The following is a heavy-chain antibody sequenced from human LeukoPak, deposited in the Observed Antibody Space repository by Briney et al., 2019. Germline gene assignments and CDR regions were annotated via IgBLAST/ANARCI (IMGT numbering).Heavy chain of an antibody. CDR1: GFTFGDYA. J-gene: IGHJ4*02. Sequence: GGSLRLSCTTSGFTFGDYAMSWFRQAPGKGLEWIGRILSKTSGEATEYAAPVKARFTISRDDSKNMVYLQMNSLKTEDTAVYYCTWRGASFDYWGRGTLVTVSS. V-gene: IGHV3-49*03. D-gene: IGHD3-10*01. CDR3: TWRGASFDY. CDR2: ILSKTSGEAT.